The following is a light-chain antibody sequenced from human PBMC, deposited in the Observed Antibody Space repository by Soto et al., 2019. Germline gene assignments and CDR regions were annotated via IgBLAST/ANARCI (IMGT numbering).Light chain of an antibody. CDR3: GSWDSSLSAYV. CDR2: DED. J-gene: IGLJ1*01. CDR1: SSNIGGNS. V-gene: IGLV1-51*01. Sequence: QSAMTQPPSASAAPGQRVTISCSGSSSNIGGNSVSCYHQLPGTAPKLLIYDEDTRPSGMPARFSGSKSGTSATLGITGFQTGDEADDYCGSWDSSLSAYVFGTGTKLTVL.